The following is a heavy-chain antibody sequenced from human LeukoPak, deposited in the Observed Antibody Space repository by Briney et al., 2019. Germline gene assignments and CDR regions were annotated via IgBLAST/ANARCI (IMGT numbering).Heavy chain of an antibody. CDR1: GGTFSSYA. Sequence: SVKVSCKASGGTFSSYAISWVRQAPGQGLEWMGRIIPILGIANYAQKFQGRVTITADKSTSTAYMELSSLRSEDTAVYYCARDLGVVTAIRDDAFDIWGQGTMVTVSS. CDR3: ARDLGVVTAIRDDAFDI. CDR2: IIPILGIA. V-gene: IGHV1-69*04. J-gene: IGHJ3*02. D-gene: IGHD2-21*02.